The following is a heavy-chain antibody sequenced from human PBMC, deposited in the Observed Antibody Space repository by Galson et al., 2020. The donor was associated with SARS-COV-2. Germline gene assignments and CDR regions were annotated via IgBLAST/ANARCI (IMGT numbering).Heavy chain of an antibody. D-gene: IGHD1-1*01. Sequence: SETLSLTCTASGASVTTTSYHWALIRQTPGKGLEWIGSISYTGSIYYSPSLKSRLSISLDMSKNQISLTLSSVTAADTAMYYCAKIRFNWNDCRFDHWGQGSLVTVSS. CDR1: GASVTTTSYH. J-gene: IGHJ5*02. CDR3: AKIRFNWNDCRFDH. V-gene: IGHV4-39*07. CDR2: ISYTGSI.